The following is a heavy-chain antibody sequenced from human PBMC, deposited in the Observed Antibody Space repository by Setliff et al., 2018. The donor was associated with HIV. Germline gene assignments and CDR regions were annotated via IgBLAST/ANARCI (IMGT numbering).Heavy chain of an antibody. D-gene: IGHD3-3*01. CDR3: AREGHYNFWSGYYFSDY. Sequence: ASVKVSCKPSGYTFTTYGLSWVRQAPGQGLEWMGWISPYNGHTNYAQNFQGRVTMTTDTSTSTAYMELRSLRSDDTAVYYCAREGHYNFWSGYYFSDYWGQGTLVTVSS. J-gene: IGHJ4*02. CDR1: GYTFTTYG. V-gene: IGHV1-18*01. CDR2: ISPYNGHT.